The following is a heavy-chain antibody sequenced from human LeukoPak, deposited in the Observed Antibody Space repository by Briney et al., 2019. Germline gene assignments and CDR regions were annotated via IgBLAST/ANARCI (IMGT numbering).Heavy chain of an antibody. J-gene: IGHJ4*02. CDR1: GYTFTSYY. D-gene: IGHD2-15*01. CDR2: INPSGGST. Sequence: AASVKVSCKASGYTFTSYYMHWVRQAPGQGLEWMGIINPSGGSTSYAQKFQGRVTMTRDTSTSTVYMELSSLRSEDTAVYYCARDYPGYCSGGSCYSWDYWGQGTLVTVSS. CDR3: ARDYPGYCSGGSCYSWDY. V-gene: IGHV1-46*01.